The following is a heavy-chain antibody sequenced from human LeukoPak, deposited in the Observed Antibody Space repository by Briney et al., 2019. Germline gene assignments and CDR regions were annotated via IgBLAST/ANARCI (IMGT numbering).Heavy chain of an antibody. Sequence: PGGSLRLSCAASGFTFDDYGMSWVRQAPGKGLEWVANIEQDGSEKYYVDSVKGRFTISRDNAKNSLYLQMNSLRAEDTAVDYCARRDRRAPSFDIWGQGTMVTVSS. V-gene: IGHV3-7*01. CDR1: GFTFDDYG. J-gene: IGHJ3*02. CDR2: IEQDGSEK. CDR3: ARRDRRAPSFDI. D-gene: IGHD1-14*01.